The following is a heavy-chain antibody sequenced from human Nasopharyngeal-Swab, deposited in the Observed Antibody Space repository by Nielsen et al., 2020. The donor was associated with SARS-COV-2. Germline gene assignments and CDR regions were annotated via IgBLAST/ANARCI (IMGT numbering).Heavy chain of an antibody. CDR1: GFTFSGYG. J-gene: IGHJ4*02. CDR2: ISYDGTTK. D-gene: IGHD1-26*01. V-gene: IGHV3-33*05. Sequence: GESLKISCAASGFTFSGYGMNWVRQAPGKGPDWVAVISYDGTTKYYADSVKGRFTISRDNAKNSLYLQMNSLRAEDTAVYYCARSRVGATTGFDYWGQGTLVTVSS. CDR3: ARSRVGATTGFDY.